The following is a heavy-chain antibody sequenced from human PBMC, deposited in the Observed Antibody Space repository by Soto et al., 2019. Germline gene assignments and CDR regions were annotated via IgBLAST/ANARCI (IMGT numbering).Heavy chain of an antibody. J-gene: IGHJ6*02. V-gene: IGHV3-11*01. CDR2: ISSSGSTI. Sequence: FSDYYMSWIRQAPGKGLEWVSYISSSGSTIYYADSVKGRFTISRDNAKNSLYLQMNSLRAEDTAVYYCAREQLWLPSGGMDVWGQGTTVTVSS. CDR1: FSDYY. CDR3: AREQLWLPSGGMDV. D-gene: IGHD5-18*01.